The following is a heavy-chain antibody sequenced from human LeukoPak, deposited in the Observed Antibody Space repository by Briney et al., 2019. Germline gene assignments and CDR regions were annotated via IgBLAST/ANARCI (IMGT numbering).Heavy chain of an antibody. D-gene: IGHD5-18*01. CDR3: ARGTPGYNYV. CDR2: IYSGGST. V-gene: IGHV3-53*01. J-gene: IGHJ4*02. CDR1: GFTVNSDY. Sequence: GGSLRLSCAASGFTVNSDYMTWVRQAPGKGLEWVSVIYSGGSTYHADSVKGRFTISRDNSKNMVYPQINSLRAEDTAVYYCARGTPGYNYVRGQGTLVTVSS.